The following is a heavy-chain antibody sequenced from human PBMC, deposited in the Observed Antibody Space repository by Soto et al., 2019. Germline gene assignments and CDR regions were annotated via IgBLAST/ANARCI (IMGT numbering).Heavy chain of an antibody. CDR2: IHFSGNT. CDR1: GDSITSKTYS. D-gene: IGHD6-6*01. CDR3: ARHRPHEDGSEKGFDY. J-gene: IGHJ4*02. Sequence: SETLSLTCTVSGDSITSKTYSWGWVRQPPGKGLEYIGTIHFSGNTYYNPSLNSRVTISVDTSKNQFSLKLTSVTAADTALYYCARHRPHEDGSEKGFDYWGQGTPVTVSS. V-gene: IGHV4-39*01.